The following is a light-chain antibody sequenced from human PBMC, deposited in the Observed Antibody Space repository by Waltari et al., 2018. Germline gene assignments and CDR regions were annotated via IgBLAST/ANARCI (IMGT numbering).Light chain of an antibody. J-gene: IGLJ2*01. V-gene: IGLV1-40*01. CDR1: SSNIGAGYD. Sequence: QSVLTQPPSVSGAPGQSVTISCTGSSSNIGAGYDVHWYQQIPGSAPKVLIYRDDIRPSGVPGRFSGSKSGTSASLSVTGLHVEDEADYFCQSYDRDLNAVLFGGGTKLTVL. CDR3: QSYDRDLNAVL. CDR2: RDD.